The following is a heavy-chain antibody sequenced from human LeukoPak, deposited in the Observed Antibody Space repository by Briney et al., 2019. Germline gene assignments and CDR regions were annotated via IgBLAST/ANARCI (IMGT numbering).Heavy chain of an antibody. CDR1: GDSISDYY. Sequence: SETLSLTCTVSGDSISDYYWSWIRQPPGKGLEGIGYIYSREITNYNPSLKSRVTISAHTSRNQFSLRLSSVTAADTAVYYCARYASAVVVNTFDFWGQGTLVTVSS. D-gene: IGHD3-22*01. CDR3: ARYASAVVVNTFDF. CDR2: IYSREIT. J-gene: IGHJ4*02. V-gene: IGHV4-59*01.